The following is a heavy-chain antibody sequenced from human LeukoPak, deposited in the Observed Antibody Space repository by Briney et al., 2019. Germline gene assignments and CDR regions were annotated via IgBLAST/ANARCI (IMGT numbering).Heavy chain of an antibody. D-gene: IGHD3-22*01. CDR1: GGSITSGNYY. CDR3: ARQIASSGYLPWAFDI. CDR2: IFFTGST. J-gene: IGHJ3*02. Sequence: SETLSLTCTVSGGSITSGNYYWGWIRQPPGKGLEWIGDIFFTGSTYYSPSLKSRVTISVGTSTTQFSLKLTSVAAADTAVYYCARQIASSGYLPWAFDIWGQGTVVTVSS. V-gene: IGHV4-39*01.